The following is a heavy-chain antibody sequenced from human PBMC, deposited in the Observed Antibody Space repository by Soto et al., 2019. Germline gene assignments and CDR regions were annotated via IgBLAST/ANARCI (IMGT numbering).Heavy chain of an antibody. CDR1: GSPFGNFA. CDR2: IGGGGDAT. J-gene: IGHJ4*02. D-gene: IGHD7-27*01. Sequence: EVQLLESGGGLVQPGGSLRLSFAASGSPFGNFAFTGFRRVLGKGLEWVPVIGGGGDATYYPDSVKGRFTTSRDNSKNTVYLQMNSLRAEDTAVYYCAKKSLGSITLPALYYFDYWGQGTLVTVSS. V-gene: IGHV3-23*01. CDR3: AKKSLGSITLPALYYFDY.